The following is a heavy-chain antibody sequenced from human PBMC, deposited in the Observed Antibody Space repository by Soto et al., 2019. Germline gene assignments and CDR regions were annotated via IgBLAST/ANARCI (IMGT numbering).Heavy chain of an antibody. D-gene: IGHD4-4*01. CDR3: AKRTPLDYSKPTWYYYYYMDV. CDR2: ISGSGGST. J-gene: IGHJ6*03. Sequence: GGSLRLSCAASGFSFSSYAMSWVRQAPGKGLEWVSAISGSGGSTYYADSVKGRFTISRDNSKNTLYLQMNSLRAEDTAVYYCAKRTPLDYSKPTWYYYYYMDVWGKGTTVTVSS. V-gene: IGHV3-23*01. CDR1: GFSFSSYA.